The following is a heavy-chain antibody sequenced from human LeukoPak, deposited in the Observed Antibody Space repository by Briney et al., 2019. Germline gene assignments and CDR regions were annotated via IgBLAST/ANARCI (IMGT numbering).Heavy chain of an antibody. CDR2: ISSSSVII. Sequence: QAGGSLRLSCAASGFTFSSYSMNWVRQAPGKGLEWVSYISSSSVIIHYADSVKGRFTISRDNAKNSLYLQMNSLRTEDTALYYCAKGRPGNSGSYLNWFDPWGQGTLVTVSS. V-gene: IGHV3-48*01. CDR1: GFTFSSYS. CDR3: AKGRPGNSGSYLNWFDP. D-gene: IGHD1-26*01. J-gene: IGHJ5*02.